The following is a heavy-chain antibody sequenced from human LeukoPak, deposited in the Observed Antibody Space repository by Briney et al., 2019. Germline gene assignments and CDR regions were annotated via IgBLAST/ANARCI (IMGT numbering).Heavy chain of an antibody. Sequence: SETLSLTCPVSGGSVSSSRYYWGWIRQPPGKGLEWIGSTYYTGSTYYKPSLKSRVTISVDASKNQISLKLSSVTAADTAVYYCARAIFGVVLRRYYYYYMDVWGKGTTVTVSS. V-gene: IGHV4-39*01. J-gene: IGHJ6*03. D-gene: IGHD3-3*01. CDR2: TYYTGST. CDR1: GGSVSSSRYY. CDR3: ARAIFGVVLRRYYYYYMDV.